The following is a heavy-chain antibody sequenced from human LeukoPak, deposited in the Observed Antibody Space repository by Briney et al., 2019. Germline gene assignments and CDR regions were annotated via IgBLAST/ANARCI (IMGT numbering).Heavy chain of an antibody. J-gene: IGHJ4*02. Sequence: PGGSLRLSCAASGFTFSDYYMSWIRQAPGKGLEWVSYISSSGSTIYYADSVKGRFTISRDNAKNSLYLQMNSLRAEDTAVYYCAKNYRRPMILSSGNYVDYWGQGTLVTVSS. CDR2: ISSSGSTI. D-gene: IGHD3-22*01. V-gene: IGHV3-11*04. CDR3: AKNYRRPMILSSGNYVDY. CDR1: GFTFSDYY.